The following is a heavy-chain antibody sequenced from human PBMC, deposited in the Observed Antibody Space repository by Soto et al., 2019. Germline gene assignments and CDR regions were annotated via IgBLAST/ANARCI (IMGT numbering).Heavy chain of an antibody. D-gene: IGHD3-3*01. Sequence: GASVKVSCKASGYTFTSYGISWVRQAPGQGLEWMGWISAYNGNTNYAQKLQGRVTMTTDTSTSTAYMELRSLRSDDTAVYYCAXDLTQSAIFGVVPLFDPWGQGTLVTVSS. CDR2: ISAYNGNT. J-gene: IGHJ5*02. V-gene: IGHV1-18*04. CDR3: AXDLTQSAIFGVVPLFDP. CDR1: GYTFTSYG.